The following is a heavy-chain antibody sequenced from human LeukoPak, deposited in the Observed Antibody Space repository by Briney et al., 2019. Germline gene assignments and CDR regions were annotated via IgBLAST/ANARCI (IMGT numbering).Heavy chain of an antibody. CDR3: AKDNMVRGVILSGSQMTDLDY. D-gene: IGHD3-10*01. CDR1: GGSFSGYY. Sequence: SETLSLTCAVYGGSFSGYYWSWIRQPPGKGLEWIGEINHSGSTNYNPSLKSRVTISVDTSKNQFSLKLSSVTAADTAVYYCAKDNMVRGVILSGSQMTDLDYWGQGTLVTVSS. J-gene: IGHJ4*02. CDR2: INHSGST. V-gene: IGHV4-34*01.